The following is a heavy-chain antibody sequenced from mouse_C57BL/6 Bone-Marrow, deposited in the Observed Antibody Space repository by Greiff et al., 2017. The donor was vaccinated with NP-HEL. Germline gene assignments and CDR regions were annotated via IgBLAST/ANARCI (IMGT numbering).Heavy chain of an antibody. J-gene: IGHJ1*03. CDR1: GFTFTDYY. Sequence: EVQWVESGGGLVQPGGSLSLSCAASGFTFTDYYMSWVRQPPGKALEWLGFIRNKANGYTTEYSASVKGRFTISRDTSQSILYLQMNALRAEDSATYYCARWFYGYGDDYWYMDDWGKGTTVTVSS. D-gene: IGHD2-2*01. CDR3: ARWFYGYGDDYWYMDD. CDR2: IRNKANGYTT. V-gene: IGHV7-3*01.